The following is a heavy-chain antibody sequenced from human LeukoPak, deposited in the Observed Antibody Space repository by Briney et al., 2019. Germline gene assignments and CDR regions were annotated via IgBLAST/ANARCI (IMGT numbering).Heavy chain of an antibody. CDR3: ARGGSYGYFDY. CDR2: IYYSGST. D-gene: IGHD5-18*01. CDR1: GGSISSGDYY. V-gene: IGHV4-30-4*08. Sequence: PSETLSLTCTVSGGSISSGDYYWSWIRQPPGKGLEWIGYIYYSGSTYYNPSLKSRVTISVDTSKNQFSLKLSSVTAADTAVYYCARGGSYGYFDYWGQGTLVTVSS. J-gene: IGHJ4*02.